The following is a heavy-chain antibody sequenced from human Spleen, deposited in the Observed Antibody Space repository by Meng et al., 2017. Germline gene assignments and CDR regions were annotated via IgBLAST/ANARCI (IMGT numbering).Heavy chain of an antibody. CDR1: GFTFSSYA. J-gene: IGHJ4*02. D-gene: IGHD5-18*01. Sequence: GGSLRLSCAASGFTFSSYAMHWVRQAPGKGLEWVAVISYDGSNKYYADSVKGRFTISRDNSKNTLYLQMNSLSAEDTAVYYCARSDTAMAPFDYWGPGTLVTVSS. CDR2: ISYDGSNK. V-gene: IGHV3-30*04. CDR3: ARSDTAMAPFDY.